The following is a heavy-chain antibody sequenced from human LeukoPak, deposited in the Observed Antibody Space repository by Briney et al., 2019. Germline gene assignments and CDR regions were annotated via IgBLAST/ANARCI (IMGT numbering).Heavy chain of an antibody. D-gene: IGHD3-10*01. Sequence: GGSLRLSCAASGFTFSTYAMSWVRQAPGKGLEWVSCISSSDLMSYVDSVKGRFTVSRDNAKNSLFLQMNSLRDEDTAVYYCARVVRGLYNLGDWGQGTLVTVSS. CDR1: GFTFSTYA. CDR3: ARVVRGLYNLGD. CDR2: ISSSDLM. J-gene: IGHJ4*02. V-gene: IGHV3-48*02.